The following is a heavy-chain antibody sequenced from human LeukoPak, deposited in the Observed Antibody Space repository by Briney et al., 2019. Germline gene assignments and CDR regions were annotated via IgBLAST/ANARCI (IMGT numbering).Heavy chain of an antibody. CDR3: ARDDYGGTFDAFDI. D-gene: IGHD4-17*01. Sequence: GGSLRLSCAASGFTFSNYEMNWVRQAPGKGLGWVSYIGSGGGSIYYADSVRGRFTSSRDNAKKSLFLQMNSLRVEDTAVYYCARDDYGGTFDAFDIWGQGAMVTVSS. J-gene: IGHJ3*02. CDR1: GFTFSNYE. V-gene: IGHV3-48*03. CDR2: IGSGGGSI.